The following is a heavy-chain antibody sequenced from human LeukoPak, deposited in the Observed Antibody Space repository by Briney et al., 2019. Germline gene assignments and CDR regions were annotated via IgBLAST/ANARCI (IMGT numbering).Heavy chain of an antibody. CDR1: GFTVSSNY. CDR3: SRVAAAAGLVIDY. Sequence: GGSLRLSCAASGFTVSSNYMSWVRQAPGKGLEWVSVIYSGGSTNYADSVKGRFTISRDNSKNTLYLQMNSLRADDTAVYYCSRVAAAAGLVIDYWGQGTLVTVSS. J-gene: IGHJ4*02. D-gene: IGHD6-13*01. V-gene: IGHV3-53*01. CDR2: IYSGGST.